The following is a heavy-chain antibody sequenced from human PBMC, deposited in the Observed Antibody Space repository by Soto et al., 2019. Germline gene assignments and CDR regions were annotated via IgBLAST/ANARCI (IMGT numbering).Heavy chain of an antibody. Sequence: QVQLVQSGAEVKKPGASVKVSCKASGYTFTTYSISWVRQAPGQGLEWLGWINPYHGNTNYAQKFRGRVTLTTDTSTSTAYMAPRSLRSHATAVYYCARDFLEIGTLPFDYWGQGTLVTVSS. CDR3: ARDFLEIGTLPFDY. J-gene: IGHJ4*02. V-gene: IGHV1-18*01. D-gene: IGHD1-1*01. CDR2: INPYHGNT. CDR1: GYTFTTYS.